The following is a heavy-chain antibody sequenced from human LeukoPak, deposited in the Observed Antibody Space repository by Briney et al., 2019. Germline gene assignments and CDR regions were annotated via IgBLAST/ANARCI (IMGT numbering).Heavy chain of an antibody. CDR3: ARGRVSSSTWYSTYYYYFYMDV. CDR1: GGSISSYY. CDR2: VDHTGST. V-gene: IGHV4-59*01. Sequence: SETLSLTCTVSGGSISSYYWSWIRQPPGKGLEWIGYVDHTGSTNFNPSLNGRVSISRDTSKNLFSLRLRSVTAADTAVYFCARGRVSSSTWYSTYYYYFYMDVWGKGTAVTVSS. J-gene: IGHJ6*03. D-gene: IGHD1-1*01.